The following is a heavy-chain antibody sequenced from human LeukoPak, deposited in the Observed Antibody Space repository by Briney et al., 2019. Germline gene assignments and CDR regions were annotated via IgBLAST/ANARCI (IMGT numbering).Heavy chain of an antibody. V-gene: IGHV3-73*01. CDR2: IRSKANSYAT. D-gene: IGHD4-11*01. Sequence: GGSLRLSCAASGFTFSGSAMHWVCQASGKGLEWVGRIRSKANSYATAYAASVKGRFTISRDDSKNTAYLQMNSLKTEDTAVYYCTRPRRDYSNYVGNFDYWGQGTLVTVSS. J-gene: IGHJ4*02. CDR3: TRPRRDYSNYVGNFDY. CDR1: GFTFSGSA.